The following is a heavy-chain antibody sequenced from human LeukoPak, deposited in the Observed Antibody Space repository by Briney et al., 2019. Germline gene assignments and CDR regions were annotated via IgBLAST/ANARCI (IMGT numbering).Heavy chain of an antibody. Sequence: GGSLRLSCAASGFTFNTYTMNWVRQAPGKGLEWVSYISGSSGIIDYADSVRGRFTISRDNSKNTLYLQMNSLRAEDTAVYYCAKPHCSSTSCWGQGTLVTVSS. J-gene: IGHJ4*02. CDR3: AKPHCSSTSC. CDR1: GFTFNTYT. CDR2: ISGSSGII. V-gene: IGHV3-48*01. D-gene: IGHD2-2*01.